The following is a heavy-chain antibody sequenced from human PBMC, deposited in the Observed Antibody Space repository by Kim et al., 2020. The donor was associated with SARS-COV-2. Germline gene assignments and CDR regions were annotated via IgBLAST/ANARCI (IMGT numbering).Heavy chain of an antibody. CDR3: ASHYGSGILAPLD. Sequence: SETLSLTCTVSGGSISSYYWSWIRQPPGKGLEWIGYIYYSGSTNYNPSLKSRVTISVDTSKNQFSLKLSSVTAADTAVYYCASHYGSGILAPLDWGQGTLVTVSS. CDR1: GGSISSYY. J-gene: IGHJ4*02. CDR2: IYYSGST. D-gene: IGHD3-10*01. V-gene: IGHV4-59*01.